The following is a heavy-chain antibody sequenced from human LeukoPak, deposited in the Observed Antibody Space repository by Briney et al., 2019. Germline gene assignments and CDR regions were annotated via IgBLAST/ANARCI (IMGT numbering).Heavy chain of an antibody. CDR1: GGSISSSSYY. J-gene: IGHJ4*02. D-gene: IGHD4-17*01. Sequence: SETLSLTCTVSGGSISSSSYYWSWIRQPPGKGLEWIVYIYDSGSTNYNPSLKSRVTISVDTSKNQFSLKLSSVTAADTAVYYCARDGRVDYGDYTFDYWGQGTLVTVSS. CDR2: IYDSGST. V-gene: IGHV4-61*01. CDR3: ARDGRVDYGDYTFDY.